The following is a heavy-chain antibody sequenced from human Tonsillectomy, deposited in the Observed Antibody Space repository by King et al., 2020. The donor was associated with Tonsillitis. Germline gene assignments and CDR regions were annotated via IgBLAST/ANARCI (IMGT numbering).Heavy chain of an antibody. CDR2: ISFDGSKK. CDR1: GFTFSSYP. V-gene: IGHV3-30*01. CDR3: ARASKNYFDSSDSYHKILDY. J-gene: IGHJ4*02. D-gene: IGHD3-22*01. Sequence: VQLVESGGGVVQPGRSLRLSCVPSGFTFSSYPFHWVRQAPGKGLEWVSVISFDGSKKSYADSVKGRFSISRDNSKNTLYLQMDSLRAEDTAVYYCARASKNYFDSSDSYHKILDYWGQGTLVTVSS.